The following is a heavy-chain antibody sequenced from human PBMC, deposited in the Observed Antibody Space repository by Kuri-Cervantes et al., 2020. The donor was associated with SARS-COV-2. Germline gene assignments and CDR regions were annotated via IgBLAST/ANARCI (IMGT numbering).Heavy chain of an antibody. D-gene: IGHD6-13*01. CDR1: GFTVSSNY. CDR3: AKGIAAAGVGAFDI. J-gene: IGHJ3*02. V-gene: IGHV3-53*05. CDR2: IYSGGST. Sequence: GESLKISCAASGFTVSSNYMSWVRQAPGKGLEWVSVIYSGGSTYYADSVKGRFTISRDNSKNTLYLQMNSLRAEDMALYYCAKGIAAAGVGAFDIWGQGTMVTVSS.